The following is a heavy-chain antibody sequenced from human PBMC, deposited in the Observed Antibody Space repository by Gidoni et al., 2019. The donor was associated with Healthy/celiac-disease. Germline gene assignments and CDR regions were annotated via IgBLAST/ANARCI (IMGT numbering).Heavy chain of an antibody. CDR2: IYYCGST. V-gene: IGHV4-61*01. J-gene: IGHJ4*02. D-gene: IGHD4-4*01. Sequence: QVQLQESGPGLVKPSETLSLTCTVSGCSVSSGSYYWSWIRQPPGKGLEWIGYIYYCGSTNYNPSLKSRVTISVDTSKNQFSLKLSSVTAADTAVYYCARDSINSFDYWGQGTLVTVSS. CDR3: ARDSINSFDY. CDR1: GCSVSSGSYY.